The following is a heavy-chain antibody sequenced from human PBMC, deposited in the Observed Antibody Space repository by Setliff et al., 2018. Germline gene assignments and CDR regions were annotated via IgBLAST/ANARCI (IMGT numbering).Heavy chain of an antibody. CDR3: ARVSGMGSPPYYYYYYGMDV. Sequence: SETLSLTCTVSGGSISSSLYYWGWIRQPPGKGLEWIGSIYYSGSTYYNPSLKSRVTISVDTSKNQFSLKLSSVTAADTAVYYCARVSGMGSPPYYYYYYGMDVWGQGTTVTVAS. V-gene: IGHV4-39*07. J-gene: IGHJ6*02. CDR1: GGSISSSLYY. D-gene: IGHD6-25*01. CDR2: IYYSGST.